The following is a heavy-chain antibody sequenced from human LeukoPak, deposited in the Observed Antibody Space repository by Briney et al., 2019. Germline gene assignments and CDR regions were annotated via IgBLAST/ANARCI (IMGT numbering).Heavy chain of an antibody. Sequence: PSETLSLTCTVSGGSISSSSYYWGWIRQPPGKGLEWIGSIYYSGSTYYNPSLKSRVTISVDTSKNQFSLKLSSVTAADTAVYYCARKTWFGEELDYWGQGTLVTVSS. CDR3: ARKTWFGEELDY. J-gene: IGHJ4*02. CDR2: IYYSGST. CDR1: GGSISSSSYY. D-gene: IGHD3-10*01. V-gene: IGHV4-39*07.